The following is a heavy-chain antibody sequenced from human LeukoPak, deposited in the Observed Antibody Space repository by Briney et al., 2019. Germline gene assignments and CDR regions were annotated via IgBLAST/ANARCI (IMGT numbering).Heavy chain of an antibody. CDR1: GFTFTTYW. D-gene: IGHD6-6*01. CDR3: ARDRPSIAARRGFDY. J-gene: IGHJ4*02. V-gene: IGHV3-7*01. CDR2: IKQDGSEK. Sequence: GGSLRLSCEASGFTFTTYWMSWVRQAPGKGLEWVANIKQDGSEKYYVDSVKGRFTISRDNAKNSLYLQMNSLRAEDTAVYYCARDRPSIAARRGFDYWGQGTLVTVSS.